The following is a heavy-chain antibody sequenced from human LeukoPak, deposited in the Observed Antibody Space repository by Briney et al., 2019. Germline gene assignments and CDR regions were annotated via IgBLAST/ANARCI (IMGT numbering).Heavy chain of an antibody. J-gene: IGHJ6*02. Sequence: GRSLRLSCAASGFTFTNYALHWVRQAPGKGLEWVAVISYDGSNKYYADSEKGRFTISRDNSKNTLYLQMNSLRAEDTAVYYCAKDRYYDSSGYPYYYGMDVWGQGTTVTVSS. CDR1: GFTFTNYA. V-gene: IGHV3-30*04. D-gene: IGHD3-22*01. CDR3: AKDRYYDSSGYPYYYGMDV. CDR2: ISYDGSNK.